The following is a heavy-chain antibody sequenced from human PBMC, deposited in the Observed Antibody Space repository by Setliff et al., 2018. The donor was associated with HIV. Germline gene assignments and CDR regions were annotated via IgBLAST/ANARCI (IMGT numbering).Heavy chain of an antibody. CDR3: ASRVYYYDSNNFLREEGFDP. J-gene: IGHJ5*02. Sequence: PSETLSLTCTVSGGSASNSRFYWAWIRQPPGKGLEYIGSIHYNEKTYYNPSLKSRVTISIDTSKNQFSLNLTSVTAADPAVYYCASRVYYYDSNNFLREEGFDPWGQGTLVTVSS. CDR2: IHYNEKT. V-gene: IGHV4-39*01. CDR1: GGSASNSRFY. D-gene: IGHD3-22*01.